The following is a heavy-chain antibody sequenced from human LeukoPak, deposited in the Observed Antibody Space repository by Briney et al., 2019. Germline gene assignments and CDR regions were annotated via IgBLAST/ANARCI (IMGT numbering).Heavy chain of an antibody. D-gene: IGHD1-26*01. CDR1: GYSFANYY. CDR3: ARDLRVGATKDVFGGAFDV. J-gene: IGHJ3*01. V-gene: IGHV1-46*01. CDR2: INPSPGST. Sequence: ASVTVSCTASGYSFANYYIHWVRQAPGQGLEWMGQINPSPGSTAYAETFQGRVTMTRDTSTSTVYMELSSLRSEDTAVYHCARDLRVGATKDVFGGAFDVWGQGTMVTVSS.